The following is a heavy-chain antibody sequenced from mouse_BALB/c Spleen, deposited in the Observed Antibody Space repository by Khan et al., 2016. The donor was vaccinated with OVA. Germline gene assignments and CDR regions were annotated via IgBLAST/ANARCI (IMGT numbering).Heavy chain of an antibody. D-gene: IGHD1-3*01. CDR2: ISTYYGDA. CDR1: GYTFTDFA. V-gene: IGHV1S137*01. Sequence: QVQLKQSGAELVRPGVSVKISCKGSGYTFTDFAMHWVKQSHAKSLEWLGVISTYYGDADYNQKFKGKATMTVDKSSSTAYMELARLTSEDSAIYYCARGSGNSRFAYWGQATLVTVSA. J-gene: IGHJ3*01. CDR3: ARGSGNSRFAY.